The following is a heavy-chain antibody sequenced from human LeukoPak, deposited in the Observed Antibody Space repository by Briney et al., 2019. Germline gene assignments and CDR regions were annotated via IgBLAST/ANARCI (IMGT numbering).Heavy chain of an antibody. CDR3: AKAPSGPYYYDSSGYYYGPSYFDY. D-gene: IGHD3-22*01. CDR1: GFTFSTYA. J-gene: IGHJ4*02. CDR2: MSGNGVIK. V-gene: IGHV3-23*01. Sequence: QPGGSLRLSCAASGFTFSTYAMSWVRQAPGKGLEWVSAMSGNGVIKHYADSVKGRFTISRDNSKNTLYLQMNSLRAEDTAVYYCAKAPSGPYYYDSSGYYYGPSYFDYWGQGTLVTVSS.